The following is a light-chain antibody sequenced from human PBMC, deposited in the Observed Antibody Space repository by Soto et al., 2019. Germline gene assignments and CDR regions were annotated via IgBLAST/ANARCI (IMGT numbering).Light chain of an antibody. Sequence: QSVLTQPASVSGSPGQSITISCTGTSSDVGGYHFVSWYQHHPGKAPKLMLYDVVNRPSGVSDRFSGSKSGNTASLTISGLQAGDESYYYCSAYASNNTLVFGGGTTLTVL. CDR1: SSDVGGYHF. J-gene: IGLJ2*01. CDR2: DVV. CDR3: SAYASNNTLV. V-gene: IGLV2-14*03.